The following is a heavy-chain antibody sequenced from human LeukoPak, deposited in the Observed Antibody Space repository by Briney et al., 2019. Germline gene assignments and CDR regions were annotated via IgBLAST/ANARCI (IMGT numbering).Heavy chain of an antibody. CDR2: MSHYNGNT. CDR3: ARRTNTAMAFDY. Sequence: GASVKVSCKAGGYSFSSYHINWVREAPEQGLEWMGWMSHYNGNTNYAQKLQGRVTMTKDTPTTTAYMKLRSLISDDTAAYYCARRTNTAMAFDYRGQGTLVTVSS. J-gene: IGHJ4*02. D-gene: IGHD5-18*01. V-gene: IGHV1-18*01. CDR1: GYSFSSYH.